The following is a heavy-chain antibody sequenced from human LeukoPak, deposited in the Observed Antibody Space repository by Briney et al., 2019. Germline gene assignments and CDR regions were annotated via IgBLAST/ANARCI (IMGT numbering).Heavy chain of an antibody. V-gene: IGHV3-11*01. CDR1: GFTFSDYY. CDR3: ARASWYQLLYEDDY. D-gene: IGHD2-2*02. J-gene: IGHJ4*02. CDR2: ISSSGSTI. Sequence: GGSLRLSCAASGFTFSDYYTSWIRQAPGKGLEWVSYISSSGSTIYYADSVKGRFTISRDNAKNSLYLQMNSLRAEDTAVYYCARASWYQLLYEDDYWGQGTLVTVSS.